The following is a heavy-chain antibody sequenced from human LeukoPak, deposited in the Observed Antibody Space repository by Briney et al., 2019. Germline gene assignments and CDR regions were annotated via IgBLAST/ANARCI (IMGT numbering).Heavy chain of an antibody. V-gene: IGHV4-34*01. CDR3: ARDKSGTFDY. J-gene: IGHJ4*02. Sequence: PPETLSLTCAVYGGSFSGYYWSWIRQPPGKGLEWIGEINHGGSTNYNPSLKSRVTISVDTSKSQFSLKLSSVTAADTAVYYCARDKSGTFDYWGQGTLVTVSS. CDR2: INHGGST. D-gene: IGHD6-13*01. CDR1: GGSFSGYY.